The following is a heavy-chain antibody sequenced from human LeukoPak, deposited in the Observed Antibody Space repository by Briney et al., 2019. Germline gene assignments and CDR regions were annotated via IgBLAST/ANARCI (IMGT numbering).Heavy chain of an antibody. V-gene: IGHV4-31*03. J-gene: IGHJ4*02. CDR3: ARGEYDFWSGYSDY. Sequence: PSETLSLTCTVSGGSISSGGYYWSWIRQHPGKGLEWIGYIYYSGSTYYNPSLKSRVTISVDTSKNQFSLKLSSVTAADTAVYYCARGEYDFWSGYSDYWGQGTLVTVSS. D-gene: IGHD3-3*01. CDR2: IYYSGST. CDR1: GGSISSGGYY.